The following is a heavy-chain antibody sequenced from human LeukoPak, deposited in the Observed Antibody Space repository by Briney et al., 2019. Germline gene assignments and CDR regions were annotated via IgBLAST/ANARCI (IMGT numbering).Heavy chain of an antibody. V-gene: IGHV3-21*01. J-gene: IGHJ4*02. CDR3: ARTYSGSYLAPDY. CDR2: ISSSSSYI. Sequence: GGSLRLSCAASGFTFSSYSMNWVRQAPGKGLEWVSSISSSSSYIYYADSVKGQFTISRDNAKNSLYLQMNSLRAEDTAVYYCARTYSGSYLAPDYWGQGTLVTVSS. D-gene: IGHD1-26*01. CDR1: GFTFSSYS.